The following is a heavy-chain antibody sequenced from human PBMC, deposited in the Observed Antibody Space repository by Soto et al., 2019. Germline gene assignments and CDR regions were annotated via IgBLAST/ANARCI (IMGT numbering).Heavy chain of an antibody. CDR3: ATNGELRLRHYFDY. CDR1: GGSFSAYY. J-gene: IGHJ4*02. CDR2: IHHSGDT. D-gene: IGHD1-7*01. V-gene: IGHV4-34*01. Sequence: QVQLQQWGAGLLKPSETLSLTCSVYGGSFSAYYWSWIRQPPGKGLEWIGEIHHSGDTNYNTSLRHRVTLSVVMTMSQFSLNLRSVTAADTAVHYCATNGELRLRHYFDYWGQGTLVTVSA.